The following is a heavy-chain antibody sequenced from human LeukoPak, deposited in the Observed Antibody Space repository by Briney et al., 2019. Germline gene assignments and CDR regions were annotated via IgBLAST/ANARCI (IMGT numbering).Heavy chain of an antibody. CDR3: ARRGGYYYYDSSGYHFDY. V-gene: IGHV4-59*01. CDR1: GGSISSYY. D-gene: IGHD3-22*01. J-gene: IGHJ4*02. CDR2: IYYSGST. Sequence: KPSETLSLTCTVSGGSISSYYWSWIWQPPGKGLEWIGYIYYSGSTNYNPSLKSRVTISVDTSKNQFSLKLSSVTAADTAVYYCARRGGYYYYDSSGYHFDYWGQGTLVTVSS.